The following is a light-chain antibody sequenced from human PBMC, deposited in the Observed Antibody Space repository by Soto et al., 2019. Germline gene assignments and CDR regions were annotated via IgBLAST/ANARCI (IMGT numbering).Light chain of an antibody. CDR3: AAWDGSLSGVV. CDR1: SSNIESNF. Sequence: QAVVTQPPSASGTPGQRVTISCSGGSSNIESNFVYWYQQLPGTAPKLVIYRNNQRPSGVPDRFSGSKSGTSASLAISGLRSEDEADYYCAAWDGSLSGVVFGGGTQLTVL. V-gene: IGLV1-47*01. J-gene: IGLJ3*02. CDR2: RNN.